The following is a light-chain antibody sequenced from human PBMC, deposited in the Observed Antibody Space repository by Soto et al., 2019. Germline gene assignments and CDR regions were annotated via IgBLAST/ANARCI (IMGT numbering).Light chain of an antibody. CDR2: GNN. Sequence: QTVVTQPPSVSGAPGQRVTISCTGSSSNIGAGYDVHWYHQLPGTAPKPLIYGNNNRPSGVPDRFSGSRSGTSASLAITGLQAEDEADYYCQSYDSSLSVWVFGGGTKLTVL. CDR1: SSNIGAGYD. V-gene: IGLV1-40*01. CDR3: QSYDSSLSVWV. J-gene: IGLJ3*02.